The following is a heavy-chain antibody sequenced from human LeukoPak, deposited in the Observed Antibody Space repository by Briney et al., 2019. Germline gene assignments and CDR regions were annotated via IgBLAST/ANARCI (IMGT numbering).Heavy chain of an antibody. CDR2: INHSGSP. V-gene: IGHV4-39*07. J-gene: IGHJ4*02. CDR3: GSRRTAMFGVIKGPIDY. Sequence: SETLSLTCTVSGGSISSSSYYWGWIRQPPGKGLEWIGEINHSGSPNNNPSLKSRVSISFDTSKNQFSLKLTSVTAADTAVYYCGSRRTAMFGVIKGPIDYWGQGTLVTVSS. D-gene: IGHD3-3*01. CDR1: GGSISSSSYY.